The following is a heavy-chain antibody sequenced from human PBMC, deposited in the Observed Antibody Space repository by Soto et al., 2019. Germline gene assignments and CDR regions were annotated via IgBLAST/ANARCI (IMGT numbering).Heavy chain of an antibody. CDR1: GGSFSGYY. Sequence: QVQLQQWGAGLLKPSETLSLTCAVYGGSFSGYYWSWIRQPPGKGLEWIGEINHSGSTNYNPSLKSRVTISVDTSKNQFSLKLSSVTAADTAVYYCARGLGDSSGYSAEYFQHWGQGTLVTVSS. D-gene: IGHD3-22*01. V-gene: IGHV4-34*01. CDR2: INHSGST. J-gene: IGHJ1*01. CDR3: ARGLGDSSGYSAEYFQH.